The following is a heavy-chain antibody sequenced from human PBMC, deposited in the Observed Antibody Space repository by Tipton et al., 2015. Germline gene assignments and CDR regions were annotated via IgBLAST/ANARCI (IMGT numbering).Heavy chain of an antibody. V-gene: IGHV4-31*03. Sequence: TLSLTCTVSGDSMSSGTYYWSWIRQHPGKGLEWIGYIYYSGTTYYNPSLKSRLTISLDRSKSHFSLQLTSVTAADTAVYYCARSGDTYIDYWGQGPLVTASS. J-gene: IGHJ4*02. CDR2: IYYSGTT. CDR1: GDSMSSGTYY. CDR3: ARSGDTYIDY. D-gene: IGHD5-18*01.